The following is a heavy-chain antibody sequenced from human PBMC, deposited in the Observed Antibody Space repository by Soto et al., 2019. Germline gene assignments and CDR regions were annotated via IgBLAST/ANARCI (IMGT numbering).Heavy chain of an antibody. V-gene: IGHV3-66*01. CDR1: GFTVSSNY. CDR2: IYSGGST. D-gene: IGHD6-6*01. Sequence: PGGYLRLSCAASGFTVSSNYMSWVRQAPGKGLEWVSVIYSGGSTYYADSVKGRFTISRDNSKNTLYLQMNSLRAEDTAVYYCASSKSSSVLLYYYYYMDVWGKGTTVTVSS. J-gene: IGHJ6*03. CDR3: ASSKSSSVLLYYYYYMDV.